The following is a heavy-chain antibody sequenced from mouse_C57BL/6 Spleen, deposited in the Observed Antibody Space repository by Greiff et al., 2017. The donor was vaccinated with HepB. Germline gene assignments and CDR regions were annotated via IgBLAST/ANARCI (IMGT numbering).Heavy chain of an antibody. D-gene: IGHD4-1*01. CDR2: IDPETGGT. CDR3: TRCKLPGPYWYFDV. J-gene: IGHJ1*03. V-gene: IGHV1-15*01. Sequence: VKVVESGAELVRPGASVTLSCKASGYTFTDYEMHWVKQTPVPGLEWIGAIDPETGGTAYNQKFKGKAILTADKSSSTAYMELRSLTSEDSAVYYCTRCKLPGPYWYFDVWGTGTTVTVSS. CDR1: GYTFTDYE.